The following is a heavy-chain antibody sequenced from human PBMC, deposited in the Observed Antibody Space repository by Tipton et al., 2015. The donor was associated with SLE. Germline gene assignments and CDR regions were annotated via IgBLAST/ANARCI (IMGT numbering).Heavy chain of an antibody. Sequence: LRLSCTVSGGSISGYYWSWIRQPPGKGLEWIGYIYYSGSTNYNPSLKSRVTISVDTSKNQFSLKLSSVTAADTAVYYCARVIAVAGVGFDYWGQGTLVTVSS. D-gene: IGHD6-19*01. CDR2: IYYSGST. CDR1: GGSISGYY. J-gene: IGHJ4*02. CDR3: ARVIAVAGVGFDY. V-gene: IGHV4-59*01.